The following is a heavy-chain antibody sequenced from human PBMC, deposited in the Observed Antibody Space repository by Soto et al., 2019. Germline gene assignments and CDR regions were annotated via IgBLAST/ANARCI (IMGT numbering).Heavy chain of an antibody. CDR3: ARDLVVITMSVGYYYYGMDV. D-gene: IGHD3-22*01. V-gene: IGHV3-30-3*01. CDR1: GFTFSSYA. CDR2: IPYDGSNK. Sequence: PGGSLRLSCAASGFTFSSYAMHWVRQAPGKGLEWVAVIPYDGSNKYYADSVKGRFTISRDNSKNTLYLQMNSLRAEDTAVYYCARDLVVITMSVGYYYYGMDVWGQGTTVTVSS. J-gene: IGHJ6*02.